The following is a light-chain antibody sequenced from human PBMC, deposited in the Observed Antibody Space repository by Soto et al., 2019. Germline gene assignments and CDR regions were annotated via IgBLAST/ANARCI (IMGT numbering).Light chain of an antibody. CDR2: DGS. CDR1: QSINTW. V-gene: IGKV1-5*01. CDR3: QQYHSAPRT. Sequence: DIQMTQSPSTVSASVGDRITITCRASQSINTWLAWYRQRPGDAPPLLIYDGSTLATGVASRFSGSGSGTDFTLSISRLQPDDFATFYCQQYHSAPRTFGQGTKVEVK. J-gene: IGKJ1*01.